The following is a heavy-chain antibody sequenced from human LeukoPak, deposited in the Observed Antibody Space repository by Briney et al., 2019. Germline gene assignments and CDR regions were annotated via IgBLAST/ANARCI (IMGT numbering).Heavy chain of an antibody. V-gene: IGHV4-39*01. Sequence: PSETLSLTCTVSGGSISSSSYYWGWIRQPPGKGLEWIGSIYYSGSTYYNPSLKSRVTISVDTSKNQFSLKLSSVTAADTAVYYCARFDYGDYMEDRYAFDIWGQGTMVTVSS. CDR3: ARFDYGDYMEDRYAFDI. CDR1: GGSISSSSYY. D-gene: IGHD4-17*01. CDR2: IYYSGST. J-gene: IGHJ3*02.